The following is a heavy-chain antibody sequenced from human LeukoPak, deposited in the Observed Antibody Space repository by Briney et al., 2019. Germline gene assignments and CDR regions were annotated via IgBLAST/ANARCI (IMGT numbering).Heavy chain of an antibody. D-gene: IGHD2-2*01. J-gene: IGHJ4*02. CDR2: ISAYNGNT. Sequence: ASEKVSCKASGYTFTSYGISWARQAPGQGLEWMGWISAYNGNTNYAQKLQGRVTMTTDTSTSTAYMELRSLRSDDTAVYYCARDLGSTLLFDYWGQGTLVTVSS. CDR1: GYTFTSYG. CDR3: ARDLGSTLLFDY. V-gene: IGHV1-18*01.